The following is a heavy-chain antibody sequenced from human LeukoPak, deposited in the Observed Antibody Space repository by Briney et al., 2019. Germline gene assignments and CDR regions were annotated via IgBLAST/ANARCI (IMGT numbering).Heavy chain of an antibody. Sequence: SVKVSCKASGGTFSSYAISWVRQAPGQGLEWMGGIIPIFGTANYAQKFQGRVTITADKSTSTAYMELSSLRSEDTAVYYCARGSLEWLFIEFDYWGQGTLVTVSS. D-gene: IGHD3-3*01. J-gene: IGHJ4*02. V-gene: IGHV1-69*06. CDR3: ARGSLEWLFIEFDY. CDR2: IIPIFGTA. CDR1: GGTFSSYA.